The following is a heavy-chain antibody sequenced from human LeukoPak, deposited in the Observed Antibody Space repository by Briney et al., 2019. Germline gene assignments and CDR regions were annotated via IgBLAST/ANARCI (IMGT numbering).Heavy chain of an antibody. CDR3: ARGFSYDSSGYCDY. D-gene: IGHD3-22*01. J-gene: IGHJ4*02. V-gene: IGHV1-3*03. CDR2: VNAGNGNT. Sequence: ASVKVSRKASGYTFTSYAMHWVRQAPGQRLEWMGWVNAGNGNTKYSQEFQGRVTITRDTSASTAYMELSSLRSEDMAVYYCARGFSYDSSGYCDYWGQGTLVTVSS. CDR1: GYTFTSYA.